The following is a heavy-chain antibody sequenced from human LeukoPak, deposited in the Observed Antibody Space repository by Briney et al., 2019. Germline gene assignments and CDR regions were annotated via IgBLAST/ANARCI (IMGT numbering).Heavy chain of an antibody. CDR2: INTNTGNP. Sequence: ASVKVSCKASGYTLTSYAMNWVRQAPGQGLEWMGWINTNTGNPTYAQGFTGRFVFSLDTSVSTAYLQISSLKAEDTAVYYCARGGFSSYYYGSGSYYRKDNWGQGTLVTVSS. CDR3: ARGGFSSYYYGSGSYYRKDN. D-gene: IGHD3-10*01. V-gene: IGHV7-4-1*02. CDR1: GYTLTSYA. J-gene: IGHJ4*02.